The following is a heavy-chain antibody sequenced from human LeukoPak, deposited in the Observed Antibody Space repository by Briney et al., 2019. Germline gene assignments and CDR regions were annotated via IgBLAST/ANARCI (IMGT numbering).Heavy chain of an antibody. Sequence: GGSLRLSCAASGFTFSSYSMNWVRQAPGKGLEWVSSISSSSSYIYYADPVKGRFTISRDNAKNSLYLQMNSLRAEDTALYYCARSQDGYNSGYFDYWGQGTLVTVSS. J-gene: IGHJ4*02. D-gene: IGHD5-24*01. CDR1: GFTFSSYS. CDR2: ISSSSSYI. CDR3: ARSQDGYNSGYFDY. V-gene: IGHV3-21*04.